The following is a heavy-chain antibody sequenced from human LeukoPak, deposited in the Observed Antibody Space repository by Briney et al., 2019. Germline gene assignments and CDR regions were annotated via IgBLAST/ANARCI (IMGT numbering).Heavy chain of an antibody. V-gene: IGHV3-48*01. Sequence: GGSLRLSCAASGFTFSSYTMNWVRQAPGKGLEWVSYISGGGTTIHYADSVKGRFTISRDNSKNTLYLQMNSLRAEDTAVYYCAKSSNTYSSSWYLGAFDIWGQGTMVTVSS. D-gene: IGHD6-13*01. CDR1: GFTFSSYT. CDR2: ISGGGTTI. CDR3: AKSSNTYSSSWYLGAFDI. J-gene: IGHJ3*02.